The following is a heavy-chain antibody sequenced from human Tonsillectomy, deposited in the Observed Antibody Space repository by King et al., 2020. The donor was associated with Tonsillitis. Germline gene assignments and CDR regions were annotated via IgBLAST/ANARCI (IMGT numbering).Heavy chain of an antibody. V-gene: IGHV1-69*01. J-gene: IGHJ6*02. CDR3: ARGPSSPVDLDTVYGMDV. Sequence: QLVQSGAEVKKPGSSVKVSCKASGGPFSTYAMSWVRQAPGQGLEWMGGIIPIFGTANVAQRFQGRVTITADESTSTAYMELSSLRSEDTAVYYCARGPSSPVDLDTVYGMDVWGQGTTVTVSS. CDR1: GGPFSTYA. CDR2: IIPIFGTA. D-gene: IGHD6-19*01.